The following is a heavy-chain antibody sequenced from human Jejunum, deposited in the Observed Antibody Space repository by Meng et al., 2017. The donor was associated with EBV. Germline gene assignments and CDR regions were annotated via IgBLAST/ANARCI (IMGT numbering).Heavy chain of an antibody. V-gene: IGHV1-2*06. CDR3: ARPISGYTYYFDY. D-gene: IGHD5-18*01. CDR1: GYTFTDYY. Sequence: VQLVQSGTGVKESGASVKVSCKASGYTFTDYYLHWVRQAPGQGLEWMGRVNPNSGVTNYAEKFQGRVTMTRDTSISTSYMEVSRLTSDDTAVYYCARPISGYTYYFDYWGQGTLVTVSS. CDR2: VNPNSGVT. J-gene: IGHJ4*02.